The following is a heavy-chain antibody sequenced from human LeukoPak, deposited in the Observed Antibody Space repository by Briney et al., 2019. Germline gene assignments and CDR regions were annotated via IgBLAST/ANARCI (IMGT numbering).Heavy chain of an antibody. CDR2: IDWSGGAI. V-gene: IGHV3-20*01. CDR1: ALTPDEYG. Sequence: GGSLRLSCVAPALTPDEYGMSWVRQAPGKGLEWISGIDWSGGAISYSDSVKGRFTISRDNTKNSLYLQMTSLRVDDTAVYDCARDLSASGYSLAYWGQGTLVTVSS. J-gene: IGHJ4*02. D-gene: IGHD5-12*01. CDR3: ARDLSASGYSLAY.